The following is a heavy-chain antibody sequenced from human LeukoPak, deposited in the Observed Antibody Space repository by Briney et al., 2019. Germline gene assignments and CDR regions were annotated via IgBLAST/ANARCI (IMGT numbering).Heavy chain of an antibody. CDR2: INSNNGKT. CDR3: ARKGSPVAGKRNWFDP. V-gene: IGHV1-18*01. Sequence: ASVKVSCKASGYNFLNYGITWVRQAPGQGLEWMGWINSNNGKTEYTQMLQGRVTMTTDTATSTVYMELRSLRSDDTAVYYCARKGSPVAGKRNWFDPWGQGTLVIVSS. CDR1: GYNFLNYG. J-gene: IGHJ5*02. D-gene: IGHD6-19*01.